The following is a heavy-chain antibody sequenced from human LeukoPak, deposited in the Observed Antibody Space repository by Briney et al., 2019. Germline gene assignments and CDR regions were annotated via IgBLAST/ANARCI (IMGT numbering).Heavy chain of an antibody. Sequence: GGSLRLSCEASGFTFSSYWMSWGRQAPGKGLEWVANIKKEGSEKYYVDSVKGRFTISRDNAKNSLYLQMNSLRAEDTAVYYCAKTPNYGSGSYPLDYWGQGTLVTVSS. CDR2: IKKEGSEK. CDR3: AKTPNYGSGSYPLDY. V-gene: IGHV3-7*02. CDR1: GFTFSSYW. J-gene: IGHJ4*02. D-gene: IGHD3-10*01.